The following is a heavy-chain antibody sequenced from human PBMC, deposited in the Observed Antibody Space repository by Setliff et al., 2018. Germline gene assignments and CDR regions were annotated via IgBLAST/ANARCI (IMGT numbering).Heavy chain of an antibody. Sequence: SETLSLTCGVSGGSFSGYYWSWIRQPPGEGLEWIGEINHSGSTNYNPSLKSRVTISVDTSKNQFSLKLTSVTAADTAVYYCARGIGGYCSSASCSNESWPWGQGTLVTVSS. CDR3: ARGIGGYCSSASCSNESWP. V-gene: IGHV4-34*01. CDR1: GGSFSGYY. J-gene: IGHJ5*02. D-gene: IGHD2-2*01. CDR2: INHSGST.